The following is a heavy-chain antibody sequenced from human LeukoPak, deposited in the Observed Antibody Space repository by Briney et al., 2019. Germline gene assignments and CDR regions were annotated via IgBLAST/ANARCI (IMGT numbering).Heavy chain of an antibody. V-gene: IGHV4-61*02. D-gene: IGHD6-19*01. CDR1: GDSISSGDYY. CDR3: ARVAGNYYYYYMDV. Sequence: SETLSLTCTVSGDSISSGDYYWSWIRQPAGKGLEWIGRISSSGSTNYNPSLKSRVTISVDTSKNQFSLKLSSVTAADTAVYYCARVAGNYYYYYMDVWGKGTTVTISS. CDR2: ISSSGST. J-gene: IGHJ6*03.